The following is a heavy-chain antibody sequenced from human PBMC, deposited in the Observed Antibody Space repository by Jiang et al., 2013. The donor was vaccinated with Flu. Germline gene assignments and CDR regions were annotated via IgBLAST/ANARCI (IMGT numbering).Heavy chain of an antibody. CDR3: ATAVAGTPDF. CDR2: VNPHRRDTDGT. D-gene: IGHD6-19*01. CDR1: GYTFTDYY. J-gene: IGHJ4*02. V-gene: IGHV1-2*02. Sequence: SGAEVKKPGASVKVSCKASGYTFTDYYAHWVRQAPGQGPEWMGWVNPHRRDTDGTKYAQKFQGRVTMTRDTFISTAYMELNSLRSDDTAVYYCATAVAGTPDFWGQGTLVTVSS.